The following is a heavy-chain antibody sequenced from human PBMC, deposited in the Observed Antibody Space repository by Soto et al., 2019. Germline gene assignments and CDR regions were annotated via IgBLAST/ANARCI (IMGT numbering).Heavy chain of an antibody. Sequence: PGGSLRLSCAASGFTFSSYWMHWVRQAPGKGLVWVSRINSDGSSTSYADSVKGRFTISRDNAKNTLYLQMNSLRAEDTAVYYCARDRGHSSSLSYYYYYYGMDVWGQGTTVTVSS. J-gene: IGHJ6*02. CDR3: ARDRGHSSSLSYYYYYYGMDV. V-gene: IGHV3-74*01. CDR2: INSDGSST. CDR1: GFTFSSYW. D-gene: IGHD6-6*01.